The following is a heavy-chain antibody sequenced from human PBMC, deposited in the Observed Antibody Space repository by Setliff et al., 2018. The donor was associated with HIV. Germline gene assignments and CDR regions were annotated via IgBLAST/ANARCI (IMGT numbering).Heavy chain of an antibody. CDR2: IYPSGNI. D-gene: IGHD3-10*01. CDR3: AGDAGPHYGSGPPLEY. J-gene: IGHJ4*02. CDR1: GGSISRYY. V-gene: IGHV4-4*07. Sequence: SETLSLTCTVSGGSISRYYWSWIRQPAGRGLEWIGRIYPSGNINYNPSLKSRLTMSIDTSKNQFSLKLSSVTATDTAVYYCAGDAGPHYGSGPPLEYWGQGIQVTVSS.